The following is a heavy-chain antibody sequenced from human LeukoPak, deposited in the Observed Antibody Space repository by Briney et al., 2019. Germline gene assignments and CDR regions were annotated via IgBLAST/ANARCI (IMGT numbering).Heavy chain of an antibody. J-gene: IGHJ6*02. Sequence: GGSLRLSCAASGFTFSTYAMNWVRQAPGKGLEWVSYISTNSSNIYYADSVKGRFTISRDNAKNSLYLQMNSLRDEDTAVYYCARGGSGYGDYYYFYGMDVWGQGTTVTVSS. V-gene: IGHV3-48*02. D-gene: IGHD3-22*01. CDR1: GFTFSTYA. CDR3: ARGGSGYGDYYYFYGMDV. CDR2: ISTNSSNI.